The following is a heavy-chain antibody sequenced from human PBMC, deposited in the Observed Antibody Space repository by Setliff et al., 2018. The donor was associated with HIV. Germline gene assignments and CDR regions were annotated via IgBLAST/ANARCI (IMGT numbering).Heavy chain of an antibody. Sequence: SETLSLTCTVSGGSISSGDYYWSWIRQPPGKGLEWIGYTYYSGYTQYNPSLKSRVTISVDTSKNQFSLKLRSVSAADTAVYYCASRWGSYYDTNGHPFDYWGQGTLVTVS. V-gene: IGHV4-30-4*01. J-gene: IGHJ4*02. CDR2: TYYSGYT. CDR1: GGSISSGDYY. CDR3: ASRWGSYYDTNGHPFDY. D-gene: IGHD3-22*01.